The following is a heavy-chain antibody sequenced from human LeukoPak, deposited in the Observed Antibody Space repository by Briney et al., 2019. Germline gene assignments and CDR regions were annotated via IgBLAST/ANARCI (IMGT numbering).Heavy chain of an antibody. CDR2: INSDGSST. D-gene: IGHD6-13*01. CDR1: GFTFSSYW. J-gene: IGHJ3*02. Sequence: GGSLRLSCAASGFTFSSYWMHWVRQAPGKVLVWVSRINSDGSSTSYADSVKGRFTISRDNAKNTLYLQMNSLRAEDTAVYYCARAKSYSSSWYQRGPAGAFDIWGQGTMVTVSS. V-gene: IGHV3-74*01. CDR3: ARAKSYSSSWYQRGPAGAFDI.